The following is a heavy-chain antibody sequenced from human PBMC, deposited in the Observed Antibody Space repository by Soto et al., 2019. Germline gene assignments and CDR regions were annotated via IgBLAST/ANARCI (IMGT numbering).Heavy chain of an antibody. CDR3: ARSGRRAMSIAARDDAFDI. V-gene: IGHV4-39*01. D-gene: IGHD6-6*01. CDR2: IYYSGST. Sequence: QLQLQESGPGLVKPSETLSLTCTVSGGSISSSSYYWSWIRQPPGKGLEWIGSIYYSGSTYYNPSLKSRVTISVDTSKNQFSLKLSSVTAADTAVYYWARSGRRAMSIAARDDAFDIWGQGTMVTVSS. CDR1: GGSISSSSYY. J-gene: IGHJ3*02.